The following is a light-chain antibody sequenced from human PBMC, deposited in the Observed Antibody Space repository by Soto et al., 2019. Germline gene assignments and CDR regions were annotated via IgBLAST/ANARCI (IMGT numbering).Light chain of an antibody. CDR1: LSVSSSY. V-gene: IGKV3-20*01. Sequence: ENVMTQSPATLSVSPGERATLSCRASLSVSSSYLAWYQQKPGQAPRLLIYGASSRATGIPDRFSGRGSGTDFTLTISRLEPEDFAVYYCQQYDSSPKTFGQGTKVDI. J-gene: IGKJ1*01. CDR3: QQYDSSPKT. CDR2: GAS.